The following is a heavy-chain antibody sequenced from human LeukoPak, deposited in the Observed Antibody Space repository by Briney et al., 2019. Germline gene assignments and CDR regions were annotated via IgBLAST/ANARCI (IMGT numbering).Heavy chain of an antibody. V-gene: IGHV1-69*13. D-gene: IGHD3-3*01. Sequence: PVKVSCKASGGTFSSYAISWVRQAPGQGLEWMGGIIPIFGTANYAQKFQGRVTITADESTSTAYMELSSLRSEDTAVYYCARNDFWSGPNYYYYYMDVWGKGTTVTVSS. CDR1: GGTFSSYA. J-gene: IGHJ6*03. CDR3: ARNDFWSGPNYYYYYMDV. CDR2: IIPIFGTA.